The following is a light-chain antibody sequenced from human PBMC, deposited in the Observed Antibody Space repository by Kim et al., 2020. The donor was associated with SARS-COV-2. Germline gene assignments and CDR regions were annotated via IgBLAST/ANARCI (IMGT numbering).Light chain of an antibody. CDR2: GAS. Sequence: EIVLTQSPGTLSLSPGERATLSCRASQTINSNYLAWYQQRPGQAPRLLIYGASTRATGIPDRFSASGSGADFTLTISRLEPEDFAVYFCQQFGSSPYTFGQGTKLEI. J-gene: IGKJ2*01. V-gene: IGKV3-20*01. CDR1: QTINSNY. CDR3: QQFGSSPYT.